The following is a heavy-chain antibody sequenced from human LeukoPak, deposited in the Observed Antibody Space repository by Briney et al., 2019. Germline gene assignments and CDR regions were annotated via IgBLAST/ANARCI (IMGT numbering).Heavy chain of an antibody. V-gene: IGHV3-23*01. CDR1: GFTFSSYA. CDR3: VKDLGRYRNNCFDY. D-gene: IGHD1-26*01. CDR2: ISGSGGGT. J-gene: IGHJ4*02. Sequence: GGSLRLSCAASGFTFSSYAVSWVRQAPEKGLEWVSTISGSGGGTYYADSVKGRFTISRDDSKNTLYLQMNSLRAEGTAVYYCVKDLGRYRNNCFDYWGQGTLVTVSS.